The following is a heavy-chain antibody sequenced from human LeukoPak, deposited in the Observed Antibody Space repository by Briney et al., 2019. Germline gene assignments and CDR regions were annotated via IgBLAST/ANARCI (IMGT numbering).Heavy chain of an antibody. CDR1: GGTFSSYA. V-gene: IGHV1-69*01. CDR2: IIPIFGTA. CDR3: ARSRTIFGVGYYMDV. J-gene: IGHJ6*03. Sequence: SVKVSCKASGGTFSSYAISWVRQAPGQGLEWMGGIIPIFGTANYAQKFQGRVTITADESTSTAYMGLSSLRSEDTAVYYCARSRTIFGVGYYMDVWGKGTTVTVSS. D-gene: IGHD3-3*01.